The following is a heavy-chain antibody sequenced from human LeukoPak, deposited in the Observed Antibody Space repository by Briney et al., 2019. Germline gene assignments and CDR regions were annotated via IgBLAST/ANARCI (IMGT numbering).Heavy chain of an antibody. J-gene: IGHJ4*02. CDR2: IYHSGST. CDR1: GGSISSGGYS. Sequence: SQTLSLTCAVSGGSISSGGYSWIWIRQPPGKGLEWIGYIYHSGSTYYNPSLKSRVTISVDRSKSQFSLKLSSVTAADTAVYYCARGLLATNYDSSGYSFDYWGQGTLVTVSS. D-gene: IGHD3-22*01. V-gene: IGHV4-30-2*01. CDR3: ARGLLATNYDSSGYSFDY.